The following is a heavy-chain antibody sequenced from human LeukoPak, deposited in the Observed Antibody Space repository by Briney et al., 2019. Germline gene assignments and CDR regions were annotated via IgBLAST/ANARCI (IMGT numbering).Heavy chain of an antibody. CDR3: AQTSARGSYYPNS. Sequence: ASVKVSCKASGYTFTDYYMHWVRQAPGQGLEWMGWLNPNSGDTNYAQKFQGRVTMTWDTSISTAYMELSSLRSDDTAVFYCAQTSARGSYYPNSWGQGTLVTVSS. CDR1: GYTFTDYY. J-gene: IGHJ4*02. D-gene: IGHD1-26*01. V-gene: IGHV1-2*02. CDR2: LNPNSGDT.